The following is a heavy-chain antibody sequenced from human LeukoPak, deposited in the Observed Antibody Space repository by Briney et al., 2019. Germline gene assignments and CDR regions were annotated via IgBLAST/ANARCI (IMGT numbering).Heavy chain of an antibody. CDR2: INPDGSRG. D-gene: IGHD5-24*01. CDR3: AKEDWLQPCY. J-gene: IGHJ4*02. CDR1: GFSFSNSW. V-gene: IGHV3-7*01. Sequence: GGSLRLSCAASGFSFSNSWMNWVRQAPGQGLEWVANINPDGSRGCYVDSVRGRFTISRDNAKNSLYLQMDSLRAEDAAVYYCAKEDWLQPCYWGQGTLVTVSS.